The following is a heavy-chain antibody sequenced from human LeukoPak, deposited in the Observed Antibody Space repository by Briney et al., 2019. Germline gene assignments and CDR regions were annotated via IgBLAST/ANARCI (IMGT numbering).Heavy chain of an antibody. CDR1: GGSFSGYY. D-gene: IGHD2-21*02. Sequence: PSETLSLTCAVYGGSFSGYYWSWIRQPPGKGLEWIGEINHSGSTNYNPSLKSRVTISVDTSKNQFSLKLSSVTAADTAVYYCATVDYRGGDCYSDYWGQGTLVTVSS. V-gene: IGHV4-34*01. J-gene: IGHJ4*02. CDR3: ATVDYRGGDCYSDY. CDR2: INHSGST.